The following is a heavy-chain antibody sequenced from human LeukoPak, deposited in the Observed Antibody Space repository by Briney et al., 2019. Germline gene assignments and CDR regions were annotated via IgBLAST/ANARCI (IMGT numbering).Heavy chain of an antibody. J-gene: IGHJ4*02. V-gene: IGHV3-30*02. CDR1: GFTFSSYG. Sequence: GGSLRLSCAASGFTFSSYGMHWVRQAPGKGLEWVAFIRYDGSNKYYADSVKGRFTISRDNSKNTLYLQMNSLRAEDTAVYYCAKSTDFLTGYFDYWGQGTLVTVSS. D-gene: IGHD3/OR15-3a*01. CDR3: AKSTDFLTGYFDY. CDR2: IRYDGSNK.